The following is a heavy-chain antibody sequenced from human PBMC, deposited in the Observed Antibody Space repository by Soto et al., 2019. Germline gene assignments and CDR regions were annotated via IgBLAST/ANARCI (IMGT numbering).Heavy chain of an antibody. CDR1: GYTFTSYA. Sequence: ASVKVSCKASGYTFTSYAMHWVRQAPGQRLEWMGWINAGNGNTKYSQKFQGRVTITRDTSASTAYMELSSLRSEDTAVYYCARGRSVATYYGMDVWGQGTTVTASS. D-gene: IGHD5-12*01. V-gene: IGHV1-3*01. CDR2: INAGNGNT. CDR3: ARGRSVATYYGMDV. J-gene: IGHJ6*02.